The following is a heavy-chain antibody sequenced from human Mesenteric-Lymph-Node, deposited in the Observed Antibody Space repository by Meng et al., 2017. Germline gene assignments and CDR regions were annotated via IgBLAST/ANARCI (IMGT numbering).Heavy chain of an antibody. D-gene: IGHD4-17*01. V-gene: IGHV4-4*07. J-gene: IGHJ2*01. CDR1: GGSISSYY. Sequence: SETLSLTCTVSGGSISSYYWSWIRQPAGKGLEWIGRIYTSGSTNYNPSLKSRVTMPVDTSKNQFSLKLSSVTAADTAVYYCARTKTTVTNWYFDLWGRGTLVTVSS. CDR3: ARTKTTVTNWYFDL. CDR2: IYTSGST.